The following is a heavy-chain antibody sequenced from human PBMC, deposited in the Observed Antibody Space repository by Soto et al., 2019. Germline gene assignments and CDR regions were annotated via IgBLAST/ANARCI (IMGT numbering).Heavy chain of an antibody. V-gene: IGHV6-1*01. CDR1: GDSVSSNSAA. D-gene: IGHD2-21*02. J-gene: IGHJ4*02. CDR3: ARDDTYCGGDCYWFDY. CDR2: TYYRSKWYN. Sequence: QVQLQQSGPGLVKPSQTLSLTCAISGDSVSSNSAAWNWIRQSPSRGLECLGRTYYRSKWYNDYAVSVKSRITITPDTSKNQFSRQLNSVTPEDTAVYYCARDDTYCGGDCYWFDYWGQGTLVTVS.